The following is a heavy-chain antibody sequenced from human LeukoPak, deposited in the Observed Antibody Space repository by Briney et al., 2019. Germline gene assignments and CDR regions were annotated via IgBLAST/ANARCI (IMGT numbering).Heavy chain of an antibody. J-gene: IGHJ4*02. CDR1: EFSVGSNY. D-gene: IGHD2-8*02. CDR3: ATYRQVLLPFES. CDR2: IYSGGST. Sequence: GGSLRLSCAASEFSVGSNYMTWARQAPGKGLEWVSLIYSGGSTYYADSVRGRFTISRDNSKSTLSLQMNSLRAEDTAIYYCATYRQVLLPFESWGQGTLVTVSS. V-gene: IGHV3-53*01.